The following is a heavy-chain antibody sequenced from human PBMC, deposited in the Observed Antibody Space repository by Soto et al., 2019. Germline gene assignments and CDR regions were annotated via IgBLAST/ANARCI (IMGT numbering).Heavy chain of an antibody. CDR1: GGSISSSSYY. Sequence: SETLSLTCTVSGGSISSSSYYWGWIRQPPGKGLEWIGSIYYSGSTYYNPSLKSRVTISVDTSKNQFSLKLSSVTAADTAVYYCARPVVSSYYYYYMDVWGKGTTVTVSS. J-gene: IGHJ6*03. CDR2: IYYSGST. D-gene: IGHD3-16*02. V-gene: IGHV4-39*01. CDR3: ARPVVSSYYYYYMDV.